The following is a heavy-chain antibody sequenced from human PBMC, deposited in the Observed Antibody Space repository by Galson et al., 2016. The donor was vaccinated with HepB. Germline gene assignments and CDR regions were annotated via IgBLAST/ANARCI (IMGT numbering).Heavy chain of an antibody. J-gene: IGHJ4*02. V-gene: IGHV3-48*02. Sequence: SLRLSCAASGFTFSSFSMNWVRQAPGKGLEWVSYIGGRSSPVSYADSVKCRFTISRDNAENSLYLQMNSLRDDDTAVYYCARDLSWGFDSWGQGTLVTVSS. CDR2: IGGRSSPV. D-gene: IGHD6-13*01. CDR3: ARDLSWGFDS. CDR1: GFTFSSFS.